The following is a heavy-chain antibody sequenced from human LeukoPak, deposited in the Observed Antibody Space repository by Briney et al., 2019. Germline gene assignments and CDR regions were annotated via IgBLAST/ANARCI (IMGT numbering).Heavy chain of an antibody. V-gene: IGHV3-23*01. D-gene: IGHD3-22*01. Sequence: GGSLRLSCAASRFTFNSYAMSWVRQAPGKGLEWVSVIGGSNGITFYVGSVKGRFTISRDNSKDTLYLQMNSLRAEDTAVYYCAKDTRYYDSSGYSEFFDYWGQGTLVTVSS. J-gene: IGHJ4*02. CDR2: IGGSNGIT. CDR3: AKDTRYYDSSGYSEFFDY. CDR1: RFTFNSYA.